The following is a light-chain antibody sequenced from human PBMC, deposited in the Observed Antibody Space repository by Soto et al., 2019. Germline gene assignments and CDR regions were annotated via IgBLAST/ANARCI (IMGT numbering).Light chain of an antibody. CDR2: EVT. V-gene: IGLV2-14*01. J-gene: IGLJ2*01. CDR1: SNDVGGYNY. Sequence: QSALTQPASVSGSPGQSITISCTGTSNDVGGYNYVSWYQHHPGKAPKLMIYEVTNRPSGVSNRVSGSKSGNTASLTISGLQAEDEADYYCTSYTSSVTLVFGGGTKLTVL. CDR3: TSYTSSVTLV.